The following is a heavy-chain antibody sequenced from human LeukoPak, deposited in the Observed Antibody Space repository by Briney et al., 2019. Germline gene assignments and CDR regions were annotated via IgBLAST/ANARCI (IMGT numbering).Heavy chain of an antibody. J-gene: IGHJ3*02. V-gene: IGHV4-34*01. D-gene: IGHD5-18*01. Sequence: SETLSLTCAVYGGSFSGYYWSWIRQPPGKGLEWIGEINHSGSTNYNPSPKSRVTISVDTSKNQFSLKLSSVTAADTAVYYCARGGQLWSYDAFDIWGQGTMVPVSS. CDR2: INHSGST. CDR1: GGSFSGYY. CDR3: ARGGQLWSYDAFDI.